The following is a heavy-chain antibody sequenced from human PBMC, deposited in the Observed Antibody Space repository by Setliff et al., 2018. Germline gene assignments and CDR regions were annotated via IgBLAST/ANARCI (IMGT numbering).Heavy chain of an antibody. CDR3: ARLPRTVTHFDY. D-gene: IGHD4-17*01. V-gene: IGHV4-59*01. CDR1: GVSIRSYY. CDR2: IFYSGSS. J-gene: IGHJ4*02. Sequence: PSETLSLTCTVSGVSIRSYYWSWIRQPPGKGLEWIGYIFYSGSSNYNPSLQSRVSISVXXXKNXLXLXLDSLTAADTAVYFCARLPRTVTHFDYWGQGALVTVSS.